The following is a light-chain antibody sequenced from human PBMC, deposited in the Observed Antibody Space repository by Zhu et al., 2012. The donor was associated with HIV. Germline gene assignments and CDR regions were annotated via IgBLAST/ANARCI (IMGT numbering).Light chain of an antibody. Sequence: DIQMTQFPSTLSASVGDRVTITCRASQSINNWLAWYQQKPGKAPKLLIYKVSNLESGVPSRFSGSGSGTEFTLTISSLQPDDFATYYCQHLTIYPTFGGGSKVEMK. CDR1: QSINNW. CDR2: KVS. V-gene: IGKV1-5*03. CDR3: QHLTIYPT. J-gene: IGKJ4*01.